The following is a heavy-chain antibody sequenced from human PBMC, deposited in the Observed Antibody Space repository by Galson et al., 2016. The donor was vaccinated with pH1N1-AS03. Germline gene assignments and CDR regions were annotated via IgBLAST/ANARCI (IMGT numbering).Heavy chain of an antibody. CDR1: GYIFTGFY. CDR2: INTDSGVT. J-gene: IGHJ6*02. V-gene: IGHV1-2*04. CDR3: ARDPRGPCSSATCATTYYFGMDV. Sequence: SVKVSCKASGYIFTGFYVHWVRQAPGQGLEWMGWINTDSGVTNYAQKFEAWVTMTGDTSISTAYMELYGLKSDDTAVYYCARDPRGPCSSATCATTYYFGMDVWGQGTTVSFSS. D-gene: IGHD1-26*01.